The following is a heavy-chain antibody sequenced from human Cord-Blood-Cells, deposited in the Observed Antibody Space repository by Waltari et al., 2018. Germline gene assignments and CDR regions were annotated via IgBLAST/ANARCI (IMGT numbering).Heavy chain of an antibody. J-gene: IGHJ4*02. CDR3: AITIIAAAGPYFDY. CDR1: GGSISSSSYY. CDR2: IYYSGST. D-gene: IGHD6-13*01. Sequence: QLQLQESGPGLVKPSDTLSLTCTVSGGSISSSSYYWGWIRQPPGKGLEWIGSIYYSGSTYYNPSLKSRVTISVDTSKNQFSLKLSSVTAADTAVYYCAITIIAAAGPYFDYWGQGTLVTVSS. V-gene: IGHV4-39*01.